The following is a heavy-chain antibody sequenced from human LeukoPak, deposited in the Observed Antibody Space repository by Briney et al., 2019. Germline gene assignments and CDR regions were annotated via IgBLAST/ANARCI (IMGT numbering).Heavy chain of an antibody. CDR3: ARGGKGGYEENYFDY. Sequence: KASETLSLTCAVYGGSFSGYYWSWIRQPPGKGLEWIGEINHSGSTNYNPSLKSRVTISVDTSKNQFSLKLSSVTAADTAVYYCARGGKGGYEENYFDYWGQGTLVTVSS. CDR1: GGSFSGYY. CDR2: INHSGST. V-gene: IGHV4-34*01. D-gene: IGHD5-12*01. J-gene: IGHJ4*02.